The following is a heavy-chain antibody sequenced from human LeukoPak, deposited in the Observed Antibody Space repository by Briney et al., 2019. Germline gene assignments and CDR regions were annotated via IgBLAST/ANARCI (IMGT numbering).Heavy chain of an antibody. CDR3: ARERDLGGYDHFDY. J-gene: IGHJ4*02. V-gene: IGHV4-59*01. Sequence: SGTLSLTCTVSGGSISSYYWSWIRQPPGKGLEWIGYIYYSGSTNYNPSLKSRVTISVDTSKNQFSLKLSSVTAADTAVYYCARERDLGGYDHFDYWGQGTLVTVSS. D-gene: IGHD5-12*01. CDR2: IYYSGST. CDR1: GGSISSYY.